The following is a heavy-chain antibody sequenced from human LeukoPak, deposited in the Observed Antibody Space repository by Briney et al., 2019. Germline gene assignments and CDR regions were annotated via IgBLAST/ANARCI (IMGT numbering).Heavy chain of an antibody. V-gene: IGHV1-18*01. CDR2: ISPYNGKT. D-gene: IGHD4-17*01. CDR1: GYIFSNFFSSYG. J-gene: IGHJ5*02. CDR3: ARDPSWAAGDYAGGLFDP. Sequence: ASVKVSCKASGYIFSNFFSSYGITWVRQAPGQGLEWMGWISPYNGKTKFAQKFQGIVTMTTETSTSTAYMELRSLRSDDTAVYYCARDPSWAAGDYAGGLFDPWGQGTLVTVSS.